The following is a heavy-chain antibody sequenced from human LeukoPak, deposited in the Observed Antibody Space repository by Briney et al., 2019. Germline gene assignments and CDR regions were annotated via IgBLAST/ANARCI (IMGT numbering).Heavy chain of an antibody. Sequence: SQTLSLTCAISGDSVSSNSATWTWVRQSPSRGLEWLGRTYYRSKWSSDYESSVQSRITINADTSNNQFSLQLDSVTPEDTAVYYCARGLVVVAATRGTSSYYYYMDVWGKGTTVTVSS. CDR3: ARGLVVVAATRGTSSYYYYMDV. CDR2: TYYRSKWSS. D-gene: IGHD2-15*01. V-gene: IGHV6-1*01. CDR1: GDSVSSNSAT. J-gene: IGHJ6*03.